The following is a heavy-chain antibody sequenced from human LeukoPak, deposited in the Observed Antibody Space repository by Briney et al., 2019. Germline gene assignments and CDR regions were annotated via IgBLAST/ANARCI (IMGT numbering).Heavy chain of an antibody. V-gene: IGHV3-48*03. CDR1: GFTFSSYE. D-gene: IGHD3-10*02. CDR3: AELGITMIGGV. Sequence: GGSLRLSCAASGFTFSSYEMNWVRQAPGKGLEGVSYISSSGSTIYYADSVKGRFTIFRDNAKNSLYLQMNSLRAEDTAVYYCAELGITMIGGVWGKGTTVTISS. J-gene: IGHJ6*04. CDR2: ISSSGSTI.